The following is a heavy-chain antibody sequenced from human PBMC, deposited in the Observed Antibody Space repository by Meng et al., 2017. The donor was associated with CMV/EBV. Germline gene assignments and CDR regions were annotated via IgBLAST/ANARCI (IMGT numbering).Heavy chain of an antibody. D-gene: IGHD1-14*01. CDR1: GFTFSSYW. J-gene: IGHJ5*02. V-gene: IGHV3-74*01. CDR3: ARTGVFSRGKVVWFDP. CDR2: INSDGSST. Sequence: GESLKISCAASGFTFSSYWMHWVRQAPGKGLVWVSRINSDGSSTSYADSVKGRFTISRDNAKNTLYLQMNSLRAENTAVYYCARTGVFSRGKVVWFDPWGQGTLVTVSS.